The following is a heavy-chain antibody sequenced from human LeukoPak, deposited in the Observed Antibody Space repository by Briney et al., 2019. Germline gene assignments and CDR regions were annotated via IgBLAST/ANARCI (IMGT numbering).Heavy chain of an antibody. CDR3: ARGLLYYDILTGCRDYYMDV. V-gene: IGHV4-61*02. J-gene: IGHJ6*03. D-gene: IGHD3-9*01. Sequence: SETLSLTCTVSGGSISSGSYYWSWIRQPAGKGLEWIGRFYTSGSTNYYPSLKGRVTISVDTSKNQFSLKLSSVTAADTAVYYCARGLLYYDILTGCRDYYMDVWGKGTTVTISS. CDR1: GGSISSGSYY. CDR2: FYTSGST.